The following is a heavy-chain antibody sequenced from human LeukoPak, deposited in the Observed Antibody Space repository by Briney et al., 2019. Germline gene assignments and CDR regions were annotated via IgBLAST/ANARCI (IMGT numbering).Heavy chain of an antibody. CDR2: ISAYNGNT. V-gene: IGHV1-18*01. D-gene: IGHD4-17*01. CDR1: GYTFTSYG. CDR3: ARPTVTAYYYYYYCMDV. Sequence: ASVKVSCKASGYTFTSYGISWVRQAPGQGLEWMGWISAYNGNTNYAQKLQGRVTMTTDTSTSTAYMELSSLRSEDTAVYYCARPTVTAYYYYYYCMDVWGKGTTVTVSS. J-gene: IGHJ6*03.